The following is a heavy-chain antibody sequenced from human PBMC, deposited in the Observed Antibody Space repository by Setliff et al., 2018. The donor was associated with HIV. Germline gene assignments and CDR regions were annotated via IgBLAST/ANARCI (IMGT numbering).Heavy chain of an antibody. CDR2: IIPNSGGT. CDR3: ATKVYCTNGVCLDAFDI. J-gene: IGHJ3*02. V-gene: IGHV1-2*06. CDR1: GDTFNSHA. Sequence: AASVKVSCKASGDTFNSHAIHWVRQAPGQGLEWMGRIIPNSGGTNYAQKFQDRVTMTRDTSISTAYMELSRLRSDDTAVYYCATKVYCTNGVCLDAFDIWGQGTTVTVSS. D-gene: IGHD2-8*01.